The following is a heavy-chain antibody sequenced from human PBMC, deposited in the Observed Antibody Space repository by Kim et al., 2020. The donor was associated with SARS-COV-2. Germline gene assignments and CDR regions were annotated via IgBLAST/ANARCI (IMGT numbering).Heavy chain of an antibody. V-gene: IGHV3-23*01. Sequence: TDYEATVKGRFTISRESSKNTLYLQMNSLRAEDTAVYYCAKVWGNGYSDYWGQGTLVTVSS. D-gene: IGHD3-16*01. J-gene: IGHJ4*02. CDR2: T. CDR3: AKVWGNGYSDY.